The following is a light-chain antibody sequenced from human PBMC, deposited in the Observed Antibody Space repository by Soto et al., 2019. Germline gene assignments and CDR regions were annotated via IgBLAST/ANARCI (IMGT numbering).Light chain of an antibody. V-gene: IGKV1-17*03. CDR2: GAS. J-gene: IGKJ4*01. CDR1: QGISTY. Sequence: DIQMTQSPSAMSASVGDRVTITCRASQGISTYLAWFQQKPGKVPKRLIYGASSLQSGVPSRFRGSASGTEFTLTISSLQPEDFATYYCLQHNTYPLTFGGGTKVEIK. CDR3: LQHNTYPLT.